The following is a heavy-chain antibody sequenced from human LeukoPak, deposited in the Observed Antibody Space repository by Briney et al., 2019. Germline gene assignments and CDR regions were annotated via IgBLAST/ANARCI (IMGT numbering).Heavy chain of an antibody. Sequence: KPGGSLRLSCAASGFTFSSYSMNWVRQAPGKGLEWVSSISSSSSYIYYAGSVKGRFTISRDNAKNSLYLQMNSLRAEDTAVYYCARDLRLYAFDIWGQGTMVTVSS. CDR2: ISSSSSYI. D-gene: IGHD3-16*01. V-gene: IGHV3-21*01. J-gene: IGHJ3*02. CDR1: GFTFSSYS. CDR3: ARDLRLYAFDI.